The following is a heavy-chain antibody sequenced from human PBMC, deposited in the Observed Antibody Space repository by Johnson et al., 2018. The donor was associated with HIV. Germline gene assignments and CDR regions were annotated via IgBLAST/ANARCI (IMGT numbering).Heavy chain of an antibody. V-gene: IGHV3-30*14. CDR3: AKEEGLAAAGTGEAFDI. D-gene: IGHD6-13*01. CDR2: ISYDGSYK. Sequence: QVQLVESGGGVVQPGRSLRLSCAASGFTFSNHALHWVRQAPGKGLEWVASISYDGSYKYYADSVKGRFTISRDDSKNTLYLQMDSLRAEDTAVYYCAKEEGLAAAGTGEAFDIWGQGTMVTVSS. J-gene: IGHJ3*02. CDR1: GFTFSNHA.